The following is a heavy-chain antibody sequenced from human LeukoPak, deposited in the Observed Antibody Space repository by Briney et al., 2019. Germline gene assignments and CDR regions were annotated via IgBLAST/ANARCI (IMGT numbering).Heavy chain of an antibody. Sequence: ASVKVSCKASGYTFTGYYMHWVRQAPGQGLEWVGWISPTSGATDYAQNFQGWVTMTWDTSIRVAYMEMSRLTSEDTAVYWCAMTMIRGVLNYWGQGTLVTVSS. CDR2: ISPTSGAT. V-gene: IGHV1-2*04. CDR3: AMTMIRGVLNY. D-gene: IGHD3-10*01. CDR1: GYTFTGYY. J-gene: IGHJ4*02.